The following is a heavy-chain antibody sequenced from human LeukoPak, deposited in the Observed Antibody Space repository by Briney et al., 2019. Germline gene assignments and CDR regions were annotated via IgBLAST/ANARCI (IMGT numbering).Heavy chain of an antibody. D-gene: IGHD1-26*01. Sequence: GGSLRLSCAASGFTFSSYWMSWVRQAPEKGLEGVANIKQDGSEKYYVDSVKGRFTISRDNAKNSLYLQMNSLRADDTAVYYCAREGSGSYLCDYWGQGTLVTVSS. CDR2: IKQDGSEK. J-gene: IGHJ4*02. CDR3: AREGSGSYLCDY. CDR1: GFTFSSYW. V-gene: IGHV3-7*01.